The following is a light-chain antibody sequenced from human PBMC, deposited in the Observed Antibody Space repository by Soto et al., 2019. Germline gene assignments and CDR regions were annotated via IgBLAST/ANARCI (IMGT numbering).Light chain of an antibody. Sequence: EIVLTQSPGTLSLSPGERATLSCRASQSVSSNYLAWYQQKPGQTPRLLIYGASSRATGIPDRFSGSGSGTDFPLTLSRLELEDFAVYYCQQYGSSPPRYTFGQGTKLDIK. J-gene: IGKJ2*01. V-gene: IGKV3-20*01. CDR3: QQYGSSPPRYT. CDR1: QSVSSNY. CDR2: GAS.